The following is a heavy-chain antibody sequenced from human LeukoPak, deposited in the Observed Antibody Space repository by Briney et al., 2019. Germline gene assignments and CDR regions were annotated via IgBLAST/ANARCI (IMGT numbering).Heavy chain of an antibody. V-gene: IGHV1-18*01. CDR1: GYTFTSYG. CDR2: ISAYNGNT. J-gene: IGHJ4*02. D-gene: IGHD3-16*02. Sequence: GASVKVSCKASGYTFTSYGISWVRQAPGQGLEWMGWISAYNGNTNYAQKLQGRVTMTTDTSTSTAYMELRSLRSDDTAVYYCARVPFRYYDYVWGSYRPFDYWGQGTLVTVSS. CDR3: ARVPFRYYDYVWGSYRPFDY.